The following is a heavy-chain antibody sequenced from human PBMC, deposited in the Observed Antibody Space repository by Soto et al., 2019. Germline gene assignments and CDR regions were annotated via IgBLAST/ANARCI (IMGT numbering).Heavy chain of an antibody. Sequence: GGSLRLSCAASGFTFTNYAMNWVRQAPGKGLEWVSSISGSGSTTKYADSVKGRFTISRDISKNTLFIEMLSLRAEDTAVYYCAKSPGNHRYFSFDYWGQGTLVTV. D-gene: IGHD3-16*02. CDR3: AKSPGNHRYFSFDY. V-gene: IGHV3-23*01. CDR2: ISGSGSTT. CDR1: GFTFTNYA. J-gene: IGHJ4*02.